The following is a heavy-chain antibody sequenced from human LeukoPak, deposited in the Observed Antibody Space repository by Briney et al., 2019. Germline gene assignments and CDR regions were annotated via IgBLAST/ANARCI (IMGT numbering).Heavy chain of an antibody. CDR1: GGSISNSSSY. D-gene: IGHD3-9*01. J-gene: IGHJ5*02. Sequence: SETLSLTCTVSGGSISNSSSYWGWIRQPPGKGLEWIGSIYYSGSTYYNPSLKSRVTISVDTSKNQFSLKLSSVTAADTAVYYCARVYYDILTGYYRGDNWFDPWGQGTLVTVSS. CDR3: ARVYYDILTGYYRGDNWFDP. CDR2: IYYSGST. V-gene: IGHV4-39*07.